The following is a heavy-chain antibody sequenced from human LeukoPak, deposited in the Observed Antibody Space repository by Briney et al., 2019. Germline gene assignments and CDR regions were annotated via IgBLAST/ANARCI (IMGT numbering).Heavy chain of an antibody. CDR2: INHSGST. CDR3: ARGFTIFGVASFGY. D-gene: IGHD3-3*01. CDR1: GGSFSGYY. Sequence: SETLSLTCAVYGGSFSGYYWSWIRQPPGKGLEWIGEINHSGSTNYNPSLKSRVTISADTSKNQFSLKLSSVTAADTAVYYCARGFTIFGVASFGYWGQGTLVTVSS. J-gene: IGHJ4*02. V-gene: IGHV4-34*01.